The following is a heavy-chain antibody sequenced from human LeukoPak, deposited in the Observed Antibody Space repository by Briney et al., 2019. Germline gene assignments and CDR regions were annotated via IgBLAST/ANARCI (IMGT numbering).Heavy chain of an antibody. V-gene: IGHV4-39*01. D-gene: IGHD3-10*01. J-gene: IGHJ4*02. CDR2: IYYSGST. CDR1: GGSISSSSYY. Sequence: SETLSLTCTVSGGSISSSSYYWGWIRQPPGKGLEWIGSIYYSGSTYYNPSLKSRVTISVDTSKNQFSLKLSPVTAADTAVYYCARRDYYDSSLDYWGQGTLVTVSS. CDR3: ARRDYYDSSLDY.